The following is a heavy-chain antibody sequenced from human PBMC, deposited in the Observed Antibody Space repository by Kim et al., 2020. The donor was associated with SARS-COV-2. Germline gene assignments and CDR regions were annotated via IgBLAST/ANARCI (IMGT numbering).Heavy chain of an antibody. V-gene: IGHV4-34*01. CDR2: INHSGST. CDR3: ARALGFDCSGGSCYQSLYYFDY. Sequence: SETLSLTCAVYGGSFSGYYWSWIRQPPGKGLEWIGEINHSGSTNYNPSLKSRVTISVDTSKNQFSLKLSSVTAADTAVYYCARALGFDCSGGSCYQSLYYFDYWGQGTLVTVSS. CDR1: GGSFSGYY. D-gene: IGHD2-15*01. J-gene: IGHJ4*02.